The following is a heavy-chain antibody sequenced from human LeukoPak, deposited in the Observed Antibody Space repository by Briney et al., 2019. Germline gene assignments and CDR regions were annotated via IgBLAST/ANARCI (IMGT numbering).Heavy chain of an antibody. J-gene: IGHJ2*01. D-gene: IGHD2-15*01. V-gene: IGHV4-34*01. CDR2: INHSGST. Sequence: SETLSLTCAVYGGSFSGYYWSWIRQPPGKGLEWIGEINHSGSTNYNPSLKSRVTISVDTSKNQFSLKLSSVTAADTAVYYCARRPVVVVVAATPRGGHWYFDLWGRGTLVTVSS. CDR3: ARRPVVVVVAATPRGGHWYFDL. CDR1: GGSFSGYY.